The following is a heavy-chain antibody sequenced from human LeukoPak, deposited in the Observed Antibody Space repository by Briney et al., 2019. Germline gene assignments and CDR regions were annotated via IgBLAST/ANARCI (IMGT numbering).Heavy chain of an antibody. Sequence: QSGGSLRLSCAASGFTVSSNYMSWVRQGPGKGLEWVSVIYSGGSTYYADSVKGRFTISRDNSKNTLFLQMNSLRAEDTAVYYCARGDYGSGSPYYYYYMDVWGKGTTVTISS. CDR3: ARGDYGSGSPYYYYYMDV. V-gene: IGHV3-53*01. CDR1: GFTVSSNY. D-gene: IGHD3-10*01. CDR2: IYSGGST. J-gene: IGHJ6*03.